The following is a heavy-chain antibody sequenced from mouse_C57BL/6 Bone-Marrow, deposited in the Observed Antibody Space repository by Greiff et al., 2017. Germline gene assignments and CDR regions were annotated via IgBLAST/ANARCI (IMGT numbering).Heavy chain of an antibody. CDR3: AAGWLLLFAY. J-gene: IGHJ3*01. D-gene: IGHD2-3*01. CDR1: GYTFTDYY. V-gene: IGHV1-26*01. Sequence: EVQLQQSGPELVKPGASVKISCKASGYTFTDYYMNWVKQSHGKSLEWIGDINPNNGGTSYNQKFKGKATLTVDKSSSTAYMALRSLTSEDSAVYYCAAGWLLLFAYWGQGTLVTVSA. CDR2: INPNNGGT.